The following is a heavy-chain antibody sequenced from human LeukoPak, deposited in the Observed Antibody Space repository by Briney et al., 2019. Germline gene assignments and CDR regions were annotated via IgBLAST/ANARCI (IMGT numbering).Heavy chain of an antibody. D-gene: IGHD6-13*01. Sequence: GASVKVSCKASGYTFTGYYMHWVRQAPGQGLEWMGWINPNSGGTNYAQTFQGRVTMTRDTSISTAYMELSRLRSDDTAVYYCAESEHGGAGYGTFDYWGQGTLVTVSS. J-gene: IGHJ4*02. CDR2: INPNSGGT. CDR1: GYTFTGYY. CDR3: AESEHGGAGYGTFDY. V-gene: IGHV1-2*02.